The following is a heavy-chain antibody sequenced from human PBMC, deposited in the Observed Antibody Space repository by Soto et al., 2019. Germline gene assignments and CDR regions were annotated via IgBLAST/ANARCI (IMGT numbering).Heavy chain of an antibody. CDR2: IKPDGSET. V-gene: IGHV3-7*03. CDR1: GLTFSGHW. J-gene: IGHJ4*02. CDR3: TSRPSGMTYHAVFDF. Sequence: PGGSLRLSCAASGLTFSGHWVTCVRQTPGGGLQWVAAIKPDGSETFYVDSVKGRFTISRDNARNSLFLQMDSLRAEDTAVYYCTSRPSGMTYHAVFDFWGQG. D-gene: IGHD2-21*02.